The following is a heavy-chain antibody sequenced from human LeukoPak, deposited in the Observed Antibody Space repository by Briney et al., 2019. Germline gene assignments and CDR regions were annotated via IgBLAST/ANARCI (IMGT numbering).Heavy chain of an antibody. D-gene: IGHD2-8*02. CDR1: GFTFSGYA. V-gene: IGHV3-23*01. CDR2: YGSDGKT. Sequence: GGSLRLSCAASGFTFSGYAMSWVRQAPGKGLEWVSGYGSDGKTHYAESVQGRFAISRDPSKTTLYLQMNSLRTEDTALYYCARDLHYWAAMDVWGQGTTVTVSS. CDR3: ARDLHYWAAMDV. J-gene: IGHJ6*02.